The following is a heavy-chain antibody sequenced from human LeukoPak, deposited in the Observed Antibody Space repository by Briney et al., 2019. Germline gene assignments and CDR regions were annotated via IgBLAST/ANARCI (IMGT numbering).Heavy chain of an antibody. CDR1: GFTFSNYG. CDR2: ISSSSSYI. Sequence: GGSLRLSCAASGFTFSNYGMHWVRQAPGKGLEWVSSISSSSSYIYYADSVKGRFTISRDNAKNSLYLQMNSLRAEDTAVYYCARELAGGAFDYWGQGTLVTVSS. CDR3: ARELAGGAFDY. J-gene: IGHJ4*02. D-gene: IGHD1-26*01. V-gene: IGHV3-21*01.